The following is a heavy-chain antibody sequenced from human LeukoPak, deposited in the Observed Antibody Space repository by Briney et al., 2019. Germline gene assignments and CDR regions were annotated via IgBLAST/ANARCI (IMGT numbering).Heavy chain of an antibody. CDR1: GGSISSYY. J-gene: IGHJ6*03. CDR2: IFYTGST. V-gene: IGHV4-59*01. Sequence: SETLSLTCTVSGGSISSYYWSWIRQPPGKGLEWIGYIFYTGSTNYNPSLKSRVTISVLTSKNRFSLKLSSVTAADTAVYYCARSAQYYYYYYMDVWGKGTTVTISS. CDR3: ARSAQYYYYYYMDV.